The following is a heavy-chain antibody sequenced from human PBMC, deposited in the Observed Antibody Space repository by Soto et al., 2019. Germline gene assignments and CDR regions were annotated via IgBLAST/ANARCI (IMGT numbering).Heavy chain of an antibody. D-gene: IGHD3-3*01. V-gene: IGHV3-23*01. CDR1: GFIFADYA. CDR3: AKDWTHFDY. CDR2: IRGNNYNT. J-gene: IGHJ4*02. Sequence: HLLESGGNLVQPGGSLRLSCAASGFIFADYAMSWVRQAPGKGLEWVALIRGNNYNTFYVDSVRGRFTISRDNSKDILYLQMNSLRAEDTARYYCAKDWTHFDYWGRGTLVTVSP.